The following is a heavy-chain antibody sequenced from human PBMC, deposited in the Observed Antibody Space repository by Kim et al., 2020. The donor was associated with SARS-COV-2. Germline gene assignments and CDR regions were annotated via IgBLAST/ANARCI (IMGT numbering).Heavy chain of an antibody. CDR3: ARATPRSGRPYYYYYGMDV. Sequence: GGSLRLSCAASGFTFSSYDMHWVRQATGKGLEWVSAIGTAGDPYYPGSVKGRFTISRENAKNSLYLQMNSLRAGDTAVYYCARATPRSGRPYYYYYGMDVWGQGTTVTVSS. CDR2: IGTAGDP. V-gene: IGHV3-13*05. J-gene: IGHJ6*02. CDR1: GFTFSSYD. D-gene: IGHD3-10*01.